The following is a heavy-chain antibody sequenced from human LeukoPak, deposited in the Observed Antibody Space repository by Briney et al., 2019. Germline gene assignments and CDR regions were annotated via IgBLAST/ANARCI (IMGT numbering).Heavy chain of an antibody. CDR2: IYYSGST. Sequence: NSSETLSLTCTVSGGSISSGDYYWSWIRQPPGKGLEWIGYIYYSGSTYYNPSLKSRVTISVDTSKNQFSLKLSSVTAADTAVYYCARDPVYGDPRFGYWGQGTLVTVSS. CDR3: ARDPVYGDPRFGY. D-gene: IGHD4-17*01. J-gene: IGHJ4*02. V-gene: IGHV4-30-4*01. CDR1: GGSISSGDYY.